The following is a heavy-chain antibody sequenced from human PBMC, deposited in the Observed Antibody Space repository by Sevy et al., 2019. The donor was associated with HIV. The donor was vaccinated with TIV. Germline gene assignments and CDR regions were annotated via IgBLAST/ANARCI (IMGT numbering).Heavy chain of an antibody. CDR2: ISSSSSYI. Sequence: GGSLRLPCAASGFTFSSYSMNWVRQAPGKGLEWVSSISSSSSYIYYADSVKGRFTISRDNAKNSLYLQMNSLRAEDTAVYYCARSRDNHNWFDPWGQGTLVTVSS. J-gene: IGHJ5*02. CDR1: GFTFSSYS. CDR3: ARSRDNHNWFDP. D-gene: IGHD1-20*01. V-gene: IGHV3-21*01.